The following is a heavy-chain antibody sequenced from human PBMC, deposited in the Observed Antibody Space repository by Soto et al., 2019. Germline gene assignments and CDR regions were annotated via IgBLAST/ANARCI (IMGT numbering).Heavy chain of an antibody. Sequence: ASVKVSCKASGGTFTGYYMHWGRQAPGQVLEWMGWINPNSGGTNYAQKFQGWVTMTRDTSISTAYMELSRLRSDDTAVYYCARGSAIFGVVISNNFDYWGQGTLVTVSS. J-gene: IGHJ4*02. CDR2: INPNSGGT. V-gene: IGHV1-2*04. CDR1: GGTFTGYY. D-gene: IGHD3-3*01. CDR3: ARGSAIFGVVISNNFDY.